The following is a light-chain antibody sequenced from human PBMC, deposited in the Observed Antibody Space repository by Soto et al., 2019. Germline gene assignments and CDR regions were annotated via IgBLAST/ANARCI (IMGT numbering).Light chain of an antibody. J-gene: IGKJ1*01. Sequence: DVVLTQTPLSSPVTLGQPASISCRSSQRLVHNNGNTYLSWLQQRPGQPPRLLIYKVFNRLSGVPDRFSGSGTGTDFTLKISRVEADDVGIYYCMQTTQLPWTFGQGTKVEIQ. CDR1: QRLVHNNGNTY. V-gene: IGKV2-24*01. CDR3: MQTTQLPWT. CDR2: KVF.